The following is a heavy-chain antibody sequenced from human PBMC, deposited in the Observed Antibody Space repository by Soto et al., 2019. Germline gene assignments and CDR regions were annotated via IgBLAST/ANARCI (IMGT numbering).Heavy chain of an antibody. V-gene: IGHV3-9*01. D-gene: IGHD6-13*01. CDR1: GFTFDNYS. Sequence: EVQLVESGGGLVQPGRSLRLSCAASGFTFDNYSMHWVRQVPGKGLEWVSGINSNTGSTGYADSVKGRFAISRDNAKNFLHMQLNALRADDTSCDNGGKDVSISWYGGRFRHWGQGTLVTVSS. CDR3: GKDVSISWYGGRFRH. J-gene: IGHJ1*01. CDR2: INSNTGST.